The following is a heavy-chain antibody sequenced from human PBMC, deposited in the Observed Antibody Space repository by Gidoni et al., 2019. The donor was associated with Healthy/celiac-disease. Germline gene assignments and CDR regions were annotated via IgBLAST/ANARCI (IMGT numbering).Heavy chain of an antibody. Sequence: QVQLVESGGGVVQPGRSLRLSCAASGFTFRSYAMHWVRQAPGKGLGWVAVISYDGSNKYYADSVKGRFTISRDNSKNTLYLQMNSLRAEDTAVYYCASPSGDFWSVRDAFDIWGQGTMVTVSS. CDR3: ASPSGDFWSVRDAFDI. CDR1: GFTFRSYA. J-gene: IGHJ3*02. CDR2: ISYDGSNK. D-gene: IGHD3-3*01. V-gene: IGHV3-30-3*01.